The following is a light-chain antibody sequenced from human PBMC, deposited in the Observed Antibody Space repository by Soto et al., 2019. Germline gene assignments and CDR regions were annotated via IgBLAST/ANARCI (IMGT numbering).Light chain of an antibody. V-gene: IGKV3-15*01. Sequence: EIVMTQSPATLSVSPGERATLSCRAGQNIHTNLAWYQQKPGQAPRLLFYGASTGATGLPARFSGSGSGTEFTLTINSLQAEDCAVYYCQQYGGSPITFGLGTRLEIK. CDR1: QNIHTN. CDR2: GAS. CDR3: QQYGGSPIT. J-gene: IGKJ5*01.